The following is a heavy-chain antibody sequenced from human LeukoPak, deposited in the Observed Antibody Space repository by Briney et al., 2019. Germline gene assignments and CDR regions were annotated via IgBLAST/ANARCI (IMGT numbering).Heavy chain of an antibody. CDR1: GFSFSSFS. Sequence: GGSLRLSCVGSGFSFSSFSMSWVRQAPGRGLELVSIISGGGRLTYYADSVKGRFTISRDNSKNTLYLQMSSLRAEDTAVYYCAKVGPHYYGSGSYYPFDNWGQGTLVSVSS. D-gene: IGHD3-10*01. V-gene: IGHV3-23*01. CDR3: AKVGPHYYGSGSYYPFDN. CDR2: ISGGGRLT. J-gene: IGHJ4*02.